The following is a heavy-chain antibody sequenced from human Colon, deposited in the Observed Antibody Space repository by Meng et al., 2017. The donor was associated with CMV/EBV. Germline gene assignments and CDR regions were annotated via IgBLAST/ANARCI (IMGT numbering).Heavy chain of an antibody. CDR1: GFTFSSYW. Sequence: GESLKISCAASGFTFSSYWMHWVRQAPGKGLVWVSRISSGGATTNYADSVKGRFTISRDNAKNMLYLQMNSLRAEDTAVYFCAPITVVQGVLSMDVWGQGTTVTVSS. CDR2: ISSGGATT. CDR3: APITVVQGVLSMDV. J-gene: IGHJ6*02. V-gene: IGHV3-74*01. D-gene: IGHD3-10*01.